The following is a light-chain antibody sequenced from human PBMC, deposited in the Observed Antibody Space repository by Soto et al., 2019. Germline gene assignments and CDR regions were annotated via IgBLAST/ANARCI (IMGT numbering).Light chain of an antibody. CDR2: GAS. CDR1: QSVSSFY. CDR3: QQYGSSPPYS. V-gene: IGKV3-20*01. Sequence: EIVLTQSPGTLSLSPGERATLSCRASQSVSSFYLAWYQQKPGQAPRLLIYGASSRASGIPDRFSGSGSGTDFTLSISRLEPVDFAVYYCQQYGSSPPYSFGQGTNLEIK. J-gene: IGKJ2*01.